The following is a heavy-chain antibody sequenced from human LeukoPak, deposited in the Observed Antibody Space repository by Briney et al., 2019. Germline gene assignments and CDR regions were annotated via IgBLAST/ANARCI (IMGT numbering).Heavy chain of an antibody. V-gene: IGHV3-30*04. D-gene: IGHD3-10*01. J-gene: IGHJ5*02. CDR3: ARSSTMVRERGRNWLDP. CDR1: GFTFSDYT. CDR2: VSFDGKKK. Sequence: GGSLRLSCAASGFTFSDYTIHWVRQAPAKGLEGVTLVSFDGKKKYYIDSVKGRFTISRDSSKNTAYLQMDSLRAEDTAVYYCARSSTMVRERGRNWLDPWGQGTLVTVSS.